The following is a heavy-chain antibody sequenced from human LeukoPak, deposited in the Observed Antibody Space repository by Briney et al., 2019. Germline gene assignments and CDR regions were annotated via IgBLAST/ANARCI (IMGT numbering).Heavy chain of an antibody. V-gene: IGHV3-48*04. CDR2: ISSSSSTI. Sequence: GGSLRLSCAASGFTFSSYSMNWVRQAPGKGLEWVSYISSSSSTIYYADSVKGRFTISRDNAKNSLYLQMNSLRAEDTAVYYCAKVGERDIVVVPARSAFDIWGQGTMVTVSS. CDR3: AKVGERDIVVVPARSAFDI. CDR1: GFTFSSYS. D-gene: IGHD2-2*01. J-gene: IGHJ3*02.